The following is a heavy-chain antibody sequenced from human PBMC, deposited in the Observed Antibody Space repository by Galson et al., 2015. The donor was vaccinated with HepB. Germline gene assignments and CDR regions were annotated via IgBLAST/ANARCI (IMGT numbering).Heavy chain of an antibody. CDR3: ARVPVPAAVGGFDY. D-gene: IGHD2-2*01. V-gene: IGHV3-21*01. Sequence: SLRLSCAASGFTFSSYSMNWVRQAPGKGLEWVSSISSSSSYIYYADSVKGRFTISRDNAKNSLYLQMNSLRAEDTAVYYCARVPVPAAVGGFDYWGQGTLVTVSS. J-gene: IGHJ4*02. CDR1: GFTFSSYS. CDR2: ISSSSSYI.